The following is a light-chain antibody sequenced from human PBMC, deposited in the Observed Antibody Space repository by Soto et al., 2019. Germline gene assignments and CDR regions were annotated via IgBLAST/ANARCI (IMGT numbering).Light chain of an antibody. CDR2: GAS. CDR1: QTVSSNY. Sequence: SADTVSLSTEERATLYCRASQTVSSNYLAWCQQRPGRAPRLLIYGASSRATGIPDRFSGSGSGTDFTLTISRLEAEDFAVYYCPLYGILLWPSCQGSKVDI. CDR3: PLYGILLWP. V-gene: IGKV3-20*01. J-gene: IGKJ1*01.